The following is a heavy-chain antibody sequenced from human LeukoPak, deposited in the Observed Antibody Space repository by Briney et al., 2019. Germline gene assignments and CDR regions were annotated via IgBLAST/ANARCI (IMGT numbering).Heavy chain of an antibody. V-gene: IGHV3-7*01. CDR1: GFTFSTYG. J-gene: IGHJ4*02. CDR2: IKPDGSEK. CDR3: ARGSWTAAGY. Sequence: GGSLRLSCAASGFTFSTYGMIWVRQAPGKGLEWVASIKPDGSEKYYVDSVKGRFTISRDNAKNSLYLQMSSLRVEDTAVYYCARGSWTAAGYWGQGTLVTVSS. D-gene: IGHD6-13*01.